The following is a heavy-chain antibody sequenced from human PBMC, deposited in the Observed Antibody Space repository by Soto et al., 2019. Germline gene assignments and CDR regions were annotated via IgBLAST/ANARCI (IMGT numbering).Heavy chain of an antibody. V-gene: IGHV3-30-3*01. D-gene: IGHD5-18*01. J-gene: IGHJ6*01. CDR1: GFTFSSYA. CDR3: AREETTAIYYYYGMDV. CDR2: ISYDGSNK. Sequence: QVQLVESGGGVVQPGRSLRLSCAASGFTFSSYAMHWVRQAPGKGLEWVAVISYDGSNKYYADSVKGRFTISRDNSKNTLYLQMNSLRAEDTAVYYCAREETTAIYYYYGMDVW.